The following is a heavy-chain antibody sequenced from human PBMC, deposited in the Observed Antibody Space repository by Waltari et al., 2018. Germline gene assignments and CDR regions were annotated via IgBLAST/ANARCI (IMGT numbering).Heavy chain of an antibody. CDR1: GGSISPYY. V-gene: IGHV4-59*01. J-gene: IGHJ6*03. CDR2: IYYSGST. CDR3: ARADYYYYYMDV. Sequence: QVQLQDSGPGLVQPSETLSLTCTVSGGSISPYYSSWLRQPPGKGLEWIGYIYYSGSTNYNPSLKSRVTISVDTSKNQFSLKLSSVTAADTAVYYCARADYYYYYMDVWGKGTTVTISS.